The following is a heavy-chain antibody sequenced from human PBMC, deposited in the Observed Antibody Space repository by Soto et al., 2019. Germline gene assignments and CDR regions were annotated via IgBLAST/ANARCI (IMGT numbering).Heavy chain of an antibody. CDR3: AKLARRVIIV. V-gene: IGHV3-23*01. J-gene: IGHJ3*01. Sequence: EVQLLESGGGPIQPGGSLRLSCAASGFTLSSHVMSWVRQAPGKGLQWVSCVSLSGDITDHADSVKGRFTISRDNSKNTLYLQMNNLSAEDTAIYYCAKLARRVIIVWGQGTMVTVSS. CDR1: GFTLSSHV. D-gene: IGHD3-10*01. CDR2: VSLSGDIT.